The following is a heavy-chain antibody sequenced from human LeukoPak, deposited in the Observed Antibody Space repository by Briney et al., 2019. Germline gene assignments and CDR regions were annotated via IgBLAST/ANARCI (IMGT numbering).Heavy chain of an antibody. CDR3: ARGVATWSDWFDP. CDR1: GYTFTGYY. D-gene: IGHD5-12*01. J-gene: IGHJ5*02. CDR2: INPNSGGT. Sequence: ASVKVSCKASGYTFTGYYMHWVRQAPGQGPEWMGWINPNSGGTNYAQKFQGRVTMTRDTSISTAYMELSRLRSDDAAVYYCARGVATWSDWFDPWGQGTLVTVSS. V-gene: IGHV1-2*02.